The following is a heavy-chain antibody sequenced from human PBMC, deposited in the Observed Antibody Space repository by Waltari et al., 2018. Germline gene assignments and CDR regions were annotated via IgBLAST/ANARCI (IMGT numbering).Heavy chain of an antibody. V-gene: IGHV4-38-2*02. CDR1: GYSISSGYY. CDR3: ARAVRCSGGSCESHYMDV. CDR2: LHHSGST. J-gene: IGHJ6*03. Sequence: QVHLQESGPGLVKPSETLSLTCPVSGYSISSGYYWVWIRQPPGKGLEWIGSLHHSGSTDYNPSLRSRVTISVDTSKNQFSLKLSSVTAADTAVHYCARAVRCSGGSCESHYMDVWGKGTTVTVSS. D-gene: IGHD2-15*01.